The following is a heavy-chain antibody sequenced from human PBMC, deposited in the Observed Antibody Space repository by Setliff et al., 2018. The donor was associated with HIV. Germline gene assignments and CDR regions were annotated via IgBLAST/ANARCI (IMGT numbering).Heavy chain of an antibody. V-gene: IGHV4-4*07. CDR1: GGSIRSH. CDR2: IYASGRT. Sequence: SETLSLTCSVSGGSIRSHWSWIRQPAGKGLEWIGRIYASGRTNYNPSLKSRVTLSVDTSKNQFSLKVTSVTAADTAVYYCAREIQFSATTYYYYYMDDWGRGTTVTVSS. J-gene: IGHJ6*03. D-gene: IGHD5-18*01. CDR3: AREIQFSATTYYYYYMDD.